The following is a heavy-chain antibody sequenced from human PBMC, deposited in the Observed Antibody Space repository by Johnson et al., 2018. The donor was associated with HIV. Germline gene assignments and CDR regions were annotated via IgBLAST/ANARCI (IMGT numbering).Heavy chain of an antibody. D-gene: IGHD3-10*01. V-gene: IGHV3-23*04. Sequence: VQLVESGGGVVQPGRSLRLSCAASGFTFSSYAMHWVRQAPGKGLEWVAVISGSGGSTYYADSVKGRFTISRDNSKNTLYLQMNSLRAEDTAVHYCAKEGTLWFGELYDAFDIWGQGTMVTVSS. CDR1: GFTFSSYA. CDR2: ISGSGGST. J-gene: IGHJ3*02. CDR3: AKEGTLWFGELYDAFDI.